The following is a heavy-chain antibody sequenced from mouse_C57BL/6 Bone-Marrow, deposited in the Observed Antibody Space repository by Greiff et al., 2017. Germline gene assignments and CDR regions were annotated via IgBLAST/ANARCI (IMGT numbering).Heavy chain of an antibody. Sequence: QVQLQQSGAELVRPGASVTLSCKASGYTFTDYEMHWVKQTAVHGLEWIGAIDPETGGTAYNQKFKGKAILTADKSSSTAYMELRSLTSEDSAVYYCTRENYGSSLAWFAYWGQGTLVTVSA. V-gene: IGHV1-15*01. CDR2: IDPETGGT. CDR1: GYTFTDYE. J-gene: IGHJ3*01. D-gene: IGHD1-1*01. CDR3: TRENYGSSLAWFAY.